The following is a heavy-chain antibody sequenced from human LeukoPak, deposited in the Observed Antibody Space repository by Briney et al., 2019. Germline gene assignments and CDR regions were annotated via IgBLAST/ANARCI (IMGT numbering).Heavy chain of an antibody. CDR2: ISYDGSNK. D-gene: IGHD5-12*01. CDR1: GFTFSNYG. V-gene: IGHV3-30*18. J-gene: IGHJ4*02. CDR3: AKGSMGRCSGNSCYSVY. Sequence: GRSLRLSCAVSGFTFSNYGMHWVRQAPGKGLEWVAVISYDGSNKYYADSVKGRFTISRDNSKNTLYLQMNSLRVEDTAVYYCAKGSMGRCSGNSCYSVYWGQGTLVTVSS.